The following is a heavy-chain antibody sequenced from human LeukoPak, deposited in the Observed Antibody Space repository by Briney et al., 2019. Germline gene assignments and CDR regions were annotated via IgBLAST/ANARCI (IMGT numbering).Heavy chain of an antibody. V-gene: IGHV3-23*01. J-gene: IGHJ4*02. D-gene: IGHD6-19*01. CDR3: AKKLTGWSLHFDY. CDR1: GFTFSNYA. CDR2: ISDSGSRT. Sequence: PGESLRLSCAASGFTFSNYAMSWVRQAPGQGLEWVSAISDSGSRTYYADSVKGRFTITRDNSKNTLSLQMNSLRAEDTAVYYCAKKLTGWSLHFDYWGQGSLVTVSS.